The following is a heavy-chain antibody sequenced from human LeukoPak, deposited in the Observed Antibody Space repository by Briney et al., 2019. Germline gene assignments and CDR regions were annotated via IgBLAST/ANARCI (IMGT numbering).Heavy chain of an antibody. CDR3: ARWDYYDSSDDNAFDI. CDR2: IYYSGST. Sequence: PSQTLSLTCTVSGGSISSGDYYWSWIRQPPGKGLEWIGYIYYSGSTYYNPSLKSRVTISVDTSKNQFSLKLSSVTAADTAVYYCARWDYYDSSDDNAFDIWGQGTMVTVSS. D-gene: IGHD3-22*01. V-gene: IGHV4-30-4*08. J-gene: IGHJ3*02. CDR1: GGSISSGDYY.